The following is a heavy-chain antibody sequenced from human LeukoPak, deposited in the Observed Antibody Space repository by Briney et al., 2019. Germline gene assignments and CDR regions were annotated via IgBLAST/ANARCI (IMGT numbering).Heavy chain of an antibody. J-gene: IGHJ5*02. Sequence: ASVKVSCKVSGYTLTELSMHWVRQAPGKGLEWMGGFDPEDGETIYAQKFQGRVTMTEDTSTDTAYMELSSLRSEDTAVYYCATAYGSGSYIQFDPWGQGTLVTVSS. CDR3: ATAYGSGSYIQFDP. CDR2: FDPEDGET. V-gene: IGHV1-24*01. CDR1: GYTLTELS. D-gene: IGHD3-10*01.